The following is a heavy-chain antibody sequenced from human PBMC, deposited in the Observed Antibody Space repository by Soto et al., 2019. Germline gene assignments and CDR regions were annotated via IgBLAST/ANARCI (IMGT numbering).Heavy chain of an antibody. D-gene: IGHD3-22*01. Sequence: SVKVSCKASGGTFISYAISWVRQAPGQGLEWMGGIIPIFGTANYAQKFQGRVTITADESTSTAYMELSSLRSEDTAVYYCAGCFYDSSGYYYHAFDIWGQGTMVTV. CDR1: GGTFISYA. CDR3: AGCFYDSSGYYYHAFDI. V-gene: IGHV1-69*13. CDR2: IIPIFGTA. J-gene: IGHJ3*02.